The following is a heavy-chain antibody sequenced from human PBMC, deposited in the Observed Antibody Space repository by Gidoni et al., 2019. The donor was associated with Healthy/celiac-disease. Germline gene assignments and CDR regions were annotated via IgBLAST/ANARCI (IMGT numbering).Heavy chain of an antibody. CDR2: INSDGSST. J-gene: IGHJ5*02. Sequence: EVQLVESGGGLVQPGGSLRLSCAASGFTFSCYWMHWVRQAPGKGLVWVSRINSDGSSTSYADSVKGRFTISRDNAKNTLYLQMNSLRAEDTAVYYCARRGDSSGYYKGGWFDPWGQGTLVTVSS. D-gene: IGHD3-22*01. V-gene: IGHV3-74*01. CDR1: GFTFSCYW. CDR3: ARRGDSSGYYKGGWFDP.